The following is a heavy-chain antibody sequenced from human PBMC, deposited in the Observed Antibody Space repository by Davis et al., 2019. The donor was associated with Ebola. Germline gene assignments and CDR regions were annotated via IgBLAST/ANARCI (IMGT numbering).Heavy chain of an antibody. CDR2: IYYSGSA. J-gene: IGHJ4*02. Sequence: SETLSPTCTVPGGSISSGDYYWSRLRQPPGKGLEWIGYIYYSGSAYYNPSLTSRVTISADRSRKQFSLSLKSVTAADTAVYFCARERYAYGRTFDSWGQGTLVTVSS. CDR3: ARERYAYGRTFDS. CDR1: GGSISSGDYY. D-gene: IGHD4-17*01. V-gene: IGHV4-30-4*01.